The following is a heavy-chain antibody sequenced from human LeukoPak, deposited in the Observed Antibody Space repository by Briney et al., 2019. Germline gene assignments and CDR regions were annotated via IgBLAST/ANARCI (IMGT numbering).Heavy chain of an antibody. CDR2: INWNGGST. Sequence: GGSLRLSCAASGFTFDDYGMSWVRQAPGKGLDWVSGINWNGGSTGYADSVKGRFTISRDNAKNSLYLQVNSLRSEDTAVYYCARDLYYYDSGAPDYWSQGTLVSVSS. D-gene: IGHD3-22*01. CDR3: ARDLYYYDSGAPDY. J-gene: IGHJ4*02. V-gene: IGHV3-20*04. CDR1: GFTFDDYG.